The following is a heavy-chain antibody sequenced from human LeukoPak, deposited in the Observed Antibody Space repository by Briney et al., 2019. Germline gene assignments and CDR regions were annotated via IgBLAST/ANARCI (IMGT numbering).Heavy chain of an antibody. Sequence: ASVKVSCKASGYTFTSYDINWVRQATGQGLEWMGWMNPNSGNTGYAQKFQGRVTMTRNTSISTAYMELSSLRSEDTAVCYCARGVEGSSSWYYYYYMDVWGKGTTVTVSS. CDR1: GYTFTSYD. V-gene: IGHV1-8*01. J-gene: IGHJ6*03. CDR2: MNPNSGNT. D-gene: IGHD6-13*01. CDR3: ARGVEGSSSWYYYYYMDV.